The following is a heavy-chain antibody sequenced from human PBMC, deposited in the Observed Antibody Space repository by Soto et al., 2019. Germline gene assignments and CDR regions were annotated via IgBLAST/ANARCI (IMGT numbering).Heavy chain of an antibody. J-gene: IGHJ4*02. Sequence: QVQLVQSGAEVKKPGASVKVSCKASGYTFTSYYMHWVRQAPGQGLEWMGIINPSGGSTSYAQKFPGRVTMTRDTSTSTVYMELSSLRSEDTAVYYCARIGVGAVALGYFDYWGQGTLVTVSS. V-gene: IGHV1-46*01. CDR3: ARIGVGAVALGYFDY. CDR2: INPSGGST. CDR1: GYTFTSYY. D-gene: IGHD6-13*01.